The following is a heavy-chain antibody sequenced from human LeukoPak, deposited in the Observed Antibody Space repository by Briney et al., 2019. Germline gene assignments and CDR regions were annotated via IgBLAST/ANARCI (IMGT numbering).Heavy chain of an antibody. CDR1: GFTFSSYT. CDR2: ITTSDGNT. Sequence: GGSLRLSCADSGFTFSSYTMSWVRPAPGKGLEWVSPITTSDGNTYYADSVKGRFTVSRDNSTRTLFLQMNSLRAEDTAVYYCAKDGGLWVSAHWGDSWGRGTLVTVSS. J-gene: IGHJ4*02. CDR3: AKDGGLWVSAHWGDS. D-gene: IGHD7-27*01. V-gene: IGHV3-23*01.